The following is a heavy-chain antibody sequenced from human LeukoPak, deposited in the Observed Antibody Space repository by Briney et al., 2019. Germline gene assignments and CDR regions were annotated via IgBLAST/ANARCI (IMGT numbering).Heavy chain of an antibody. V-gene: IGHV3-15*01. Sequence: PGGSLRLSCAASGFTFSNAWMSWVRQAPGKGLEWVGRIKSKTDGGTTDYAAPVKGRLTISRDDSKNTLYLQMNSLKTEDTAVYYCTTDLRLVITFGGVIPAWGDYWGQGTLVTVSS. CDR1: GFTFSNAW. J-gene: IGHJ4*02. CDR2: IKSKTDGGTT. D-gene: IGHD3-16*02. CDR3: TTDLRLVITFGGVIPAWGDY.